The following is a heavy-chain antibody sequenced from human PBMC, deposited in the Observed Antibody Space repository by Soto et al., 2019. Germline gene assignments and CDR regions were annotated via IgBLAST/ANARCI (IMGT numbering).Heavy chain of an antibody. CDR3: AKVIRADSTSSNFYYYSGLDV. J-gene: IGHJ6*02. V-gene: IGHV3-30*18. CDR1: GFTFRTYG. Sequence: QVQLVESGGGVVQPWRSLRLSCAASGFTFRTYGMHWVRQAPGKGLEWLAVISNTGINKYYADSVKGRFTISRDNSRDTLFLQMNSLRGEDTAIYYCAKVIRADSTSSNFYYYSGLDVWGQGTTVTVSS. CDR2: ISNTGINK. D-gene: IGHD6-6*01.